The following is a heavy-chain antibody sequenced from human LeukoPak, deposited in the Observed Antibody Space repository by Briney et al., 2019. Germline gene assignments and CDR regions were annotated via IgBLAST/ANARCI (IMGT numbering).Heavy chain of an antibody. Sequence: GGSLRLSCAASGFTIHNAWMNWVRQAPGKGLEWVGRIKSKTDGATTYYAAPVKGRFTISRDDSNSTLYLQMSSLKTEDTAVYYCTSGADVRGTILLGDSDWGQGALVIVSS. D-gene: IGHD3-10*01. CDR2: IKSKTDGATT. V-gene: IGHV3-15*01. J-gene: IGHJ4*02. CDR3: TSGADVRGTILLGDSD. CDR1: GFTIHNAW.